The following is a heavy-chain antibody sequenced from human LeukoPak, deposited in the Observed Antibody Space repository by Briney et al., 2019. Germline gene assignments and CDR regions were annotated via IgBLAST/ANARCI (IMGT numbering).Heavy chain of an antibody. Sequence: GESLEISCKGSGYSFTTYWIGWVRQMPGKGLEWMGFVYPGDSDTVYSPSFLGQVIISADKSITTAYVQWTSLKASDTAVYYCTIAVAGYYFDYWGQGTLVTVSS. CDR2: VYPGDSDT. V-gene: IGHV5-51*01. CDR1: GYSFTTYW. D-gene: IGHD6-19*01. CDR3: TIAVAGYYFDY. J-gene: IGHJ4*02.